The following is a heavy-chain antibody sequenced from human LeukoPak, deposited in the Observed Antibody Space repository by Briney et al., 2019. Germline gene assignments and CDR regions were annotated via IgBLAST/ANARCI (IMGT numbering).Heavy chain of an antibody. V-gene: IGHV3-30*02. Sequence: GGSLRLSCAASGFTFSSYGMHWVRQAPGKGLEWVAFIRYDGSNKYYADSVKGRFTISRDNSKNTLYLQMNSLRAEDTAVYYCAKDWDSQLVLEYWGQGTLVTVSS. D-gene: IGHD6-6*01. CDR3: AKDWDSQLVLEY. CDR1: GFTFSSYG. J-gene: IGHJ4*02. CDR2: IRYDGSNK.